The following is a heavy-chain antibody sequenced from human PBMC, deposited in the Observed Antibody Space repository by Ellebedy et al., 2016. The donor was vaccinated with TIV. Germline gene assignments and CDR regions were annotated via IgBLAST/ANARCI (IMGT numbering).Heavy chain of an antibody. CDR2: IRRDGNEK. J-gene: IGHJ4*02. Sequence: GGSLRLSXEASGFTFSSSWMSWVRQAPGKGLEWVANIRRDGNEKYYLDSVKGRFTISRDNAQSSVYLQMNSLRADDTAVYYCANTVGSTPGGNYWGQGTLVTVSS. CDR1: GFTFSSSW. V-gene: IGHV3-7*02. D-gene: IGHD1-26*01. CDR3: ANTVGSTPGGNY.